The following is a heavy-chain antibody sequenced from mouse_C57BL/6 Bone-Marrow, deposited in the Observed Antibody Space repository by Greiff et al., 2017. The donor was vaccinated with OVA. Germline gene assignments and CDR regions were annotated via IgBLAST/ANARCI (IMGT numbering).Heavy chain of an antibody. Sequence: QVQLKESGAELARPGASVKLSCKASGYTFTSYGISWVKQRTGQGLEWIGEIYPRSGNTYYNGKFKGKATLTADKSSSTAYMELRSLTSEDSAVYFCAYGSDGYWGQGTTLTVSS. D-gene: IGHD1-1*01. V-gene: IGHV1-81*01. CDR1: GYTFTSYG. J-gene: IGHJ2*01. CDR3: AYGSDGY. CDR2: IYPRSGNT.